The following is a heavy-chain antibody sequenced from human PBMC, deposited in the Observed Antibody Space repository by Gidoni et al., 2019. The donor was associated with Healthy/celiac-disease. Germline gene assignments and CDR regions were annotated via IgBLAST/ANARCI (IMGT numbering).Heavy chain of an antibody. J-gene: IGHJ6*02. V-gene: IGHV3-30-3*01. CDR3: AREDYYDSSGYPYMDV. CDR2: ISYDGSNK. CDR1: GFTFSSYA. D-gene: IGHD3-22*01. Sequence: QVQLVESGGGVVQPGRSLRLSCAASGFTFSSYAMHWVRQAPGKGLEWVAVISYDGSNKYYADSVKGRFTISRDNSKNTLYLQMNSLRAEDTALYYCAREDYYDSSGYPYMDVWGQGTTVTVSS.